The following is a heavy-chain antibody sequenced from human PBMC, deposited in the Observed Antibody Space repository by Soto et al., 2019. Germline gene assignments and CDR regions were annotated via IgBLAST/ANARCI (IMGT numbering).Heavy chain of an antibody. CDR1: GFTFSSSA. CDR2: ISGSGGST. CDR3: ARSGYYYPLDFDH. D-gene: IGHD3-22*01. J-gene: IGHJ4*02. V-gene: IGHV3-23*01. Sequence: GGSLRLSCAASGFTFSSSAMSWVRQAPGKGLEWVSAISGSGGSTYYADTVKGRFTVSRDNSKNTLYLQMNSLRAEDTAVYYCARSGYYYPLDFDHWGQGNLVTVS.